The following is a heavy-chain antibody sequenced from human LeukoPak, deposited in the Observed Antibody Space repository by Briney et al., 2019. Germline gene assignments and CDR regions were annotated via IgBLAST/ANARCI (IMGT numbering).Heavy chain of an antibody. CDR3: ARDPTNTSGRYVYFDY. Sequence: ASVKVSCKASGYTFTHHGITWVRQAAAQGLEWMGWISAYNGDTNYAQKFQGRVTLTTDTSTSTAYMELRSLRSDDTAVYYCARDPTNTSGRYVYFDYWGQGTLVTVSS. J-gene: IGHJ4*02. CDR2: ISAYNGDT. V-gene: IGHV1-18*01. CDR1: GYTFTHHG. D-gene: IGHD6-19*01.